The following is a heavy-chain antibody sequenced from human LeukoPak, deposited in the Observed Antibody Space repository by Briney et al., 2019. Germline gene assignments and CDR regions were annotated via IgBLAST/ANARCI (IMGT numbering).Heavy chain of an antibody. D-gene: IGHD1-26*01. CDR2: ISASDSST. Sequence: GGSLRLSCAASVFTLTSYAMSGGRQAPGKGVEWGSVISASDSSTYYADSVKGRFSISRDNSKNTLYLQMNSLKAEDTAIYYCAKLPDPGSYFYYWGQGTLVTVSS. CDR1: VFTLTSYA. J-gene: IGHJ4*02. CDR3: AKLPDPGSYFYY. V-gene: IGHV3-23*01.